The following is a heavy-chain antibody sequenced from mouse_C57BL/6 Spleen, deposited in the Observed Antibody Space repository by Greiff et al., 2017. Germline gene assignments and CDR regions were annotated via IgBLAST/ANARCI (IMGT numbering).Heavy chain of an antibody. J-gene: IGHJ2*01. Sequence: VHVKQSGPELVKPGASVKISCKASGYSFTGYYMNWVKQSPEKSLEWIGEINPSTGGTTYNQKFKAKATLTVDKSSSTAYMQLKSLTSEDSAVYYCARDGNYLFDYWGQGTTLTVSS. CDR2: INPSTGGT. CDR1: GYSFTGYY. CDR3: ARDGNYLFDY. D-gene: IGHD2-1*01. V-gene: IGHV1-42*01.